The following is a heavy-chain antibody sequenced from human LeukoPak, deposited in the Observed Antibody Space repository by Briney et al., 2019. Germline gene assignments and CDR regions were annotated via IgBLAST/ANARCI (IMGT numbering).Heavy chain of an antibody. CDR1: GYTLTELS. D-gene: IGHD6-19*01. J-gene: IGHJ6*02. V-gene: IGHV1-24*01. Sequence: ASVKVSCKVSGYTLTELSMHWVRQAPGKGLERMGGFDPEDGETIYAQKFQGRVTMTEDTSTDTAYMELSSLRSEDTAVYYCATAGYSSGWYDGYYYYGMDVWGQGTTVTVSS. CDR2: FDPEDGET. CDR3: ATAGYSSGWYDGYYYYGMDV.